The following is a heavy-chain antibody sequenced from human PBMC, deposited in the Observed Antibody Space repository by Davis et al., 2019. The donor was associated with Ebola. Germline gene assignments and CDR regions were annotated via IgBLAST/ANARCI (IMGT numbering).Heavy chain of an antibody. CDR1: RFTSISFS. CDR3: ASFENTSAGDYFDY. J-gene: IGHJ4*02. Sequence: GGSLRPSCPAPRFTSISFSMNWFRQAPGKGLEWFSSISSISSYIYYADSVKGRFTNSRDNAKNSLYLQMNSLRAEDTAVYYCASFENTSAGDYFDYWGQGTLVTVSS. V-gene: IGHV3-21*01. CDR2: ISSISSYI. D-gene: IGHD3-9*01.